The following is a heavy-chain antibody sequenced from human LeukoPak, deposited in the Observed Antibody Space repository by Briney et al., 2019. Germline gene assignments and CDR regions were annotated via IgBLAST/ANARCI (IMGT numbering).Heavy chain of an antibody. CDR3: ASDAGGY. Sequence: GGSLRLSCAASGFTFTSYAMHWVRQAPGKGLEWEAAISSDGGDKYYADSVKGRFTISRDNSKNTLYLQMTSLRLEDTAVYYCASDAGGYWGQGTLVTVSS. J-gene: IGHJ4*02. V-gene: IGHV3-30*04. CDR1: GFTFTSYA. CDR2: ISSDGGDK.